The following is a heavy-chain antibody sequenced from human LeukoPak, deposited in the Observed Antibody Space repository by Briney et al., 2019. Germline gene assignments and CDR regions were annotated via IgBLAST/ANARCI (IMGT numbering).Heavy chain of an antibody. CDR1: GFTFSSYW. CDR2: IKQDGSEK. CDR3: ARVVGYQYYFDF. J-gene: IGHJ4*02. V-gene: IGHV3-7*01. Sequence: GGSLRLSCAASGFTFSSYWMSWVRQAPGKGLEWVANIKQDGSEKYYVDSMKGRLTISRDNAKNSLYLQMNSLRAEDTAVYYCARVVGYQYYFDFWGQGTLVTVSS. D-gene: IGHD5-18*01.